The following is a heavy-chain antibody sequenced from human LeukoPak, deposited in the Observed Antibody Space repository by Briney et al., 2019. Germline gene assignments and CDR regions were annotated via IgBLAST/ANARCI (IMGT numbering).Heavy chain of an antibody. CDR2: TVGGGDGT. D-gene: IGHD3-22*01. CDR3: ARGPGSSGGAYVGDY. V-gene: IGHV3-23*01. Sequence: GGSLRLSCAASGFTFSSTSMSWVRQAPGKGLEWVAVTVGGGDGTYYADSVKGRFTISRDNSNNTLYLQMNSLRAEDTAVYYCARGPGSSGGAYVGDYWGHGTLVTVSS. J-gene: IGHJ4*01. CDR1: GFTFSSTS.